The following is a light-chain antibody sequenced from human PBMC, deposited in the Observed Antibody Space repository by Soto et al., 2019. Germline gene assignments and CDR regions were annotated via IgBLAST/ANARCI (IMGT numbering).Light chain of an antibody. CDR1: SSNIGSNT. Sequence: VLTQPPSASGTPGQIVAISCSGNSSNIGSNTVPCYQQPPGTAPKLLIYSTSQRSSGVPGRFSGSKSGASASLSISGLQSEDEADYYCAAWDDRLDVYVFGTGTKVTV. CDR3: AAWDDRLDVYV. V-gene: IGLV1-44*01. J-gene: IGLJ1*01. CDR2: STS.